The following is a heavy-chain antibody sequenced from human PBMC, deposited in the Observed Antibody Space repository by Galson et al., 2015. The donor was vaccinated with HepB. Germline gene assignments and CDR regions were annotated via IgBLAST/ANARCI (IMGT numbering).Heavy chain of an antibody. V-gene: IGHV3-30*18. CDR2: ISYDGSNK. D-gene: IGHD4-17*01. Sequence: SLRLSCAASGFTFSSYGMHWVRQAPGKGLEWVAVISYDGSNKYYADSVKGRFTISRDNSKNTLYLQMNSLRAEDTAVYYCAKDGIGRWTTDLRWYFDLWGHGTLVTVSS. J-gene: IGHJ2*01. CDR3: AKDGIGRWTTDLRWYFDL. CDR1: GFTFSSYG.